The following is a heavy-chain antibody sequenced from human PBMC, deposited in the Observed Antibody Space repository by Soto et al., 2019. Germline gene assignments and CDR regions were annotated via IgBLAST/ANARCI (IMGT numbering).Heavy chain of an antibody. CDR2: IKSKTDGGTT. D-gene: IGHD4-17*01. J-gene: IGHJ4*02. CDR3: TGDYGETQGFDY. Sequence: GGSLRLSCAASGFTFSNAWMNWVRQAPGKGLEWVGRIKSKTDGGTTDYAAPVKGRFTISRDDSKNTLYLQMNSLKTEDTAVYYCTGDYGETQGFDYWGQGTLVTVSS. V-gene: IGHV3-15*07. CDR1: GFTFSNAW.